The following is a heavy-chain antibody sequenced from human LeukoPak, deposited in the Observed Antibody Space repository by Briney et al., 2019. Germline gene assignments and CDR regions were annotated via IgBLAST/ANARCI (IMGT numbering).Heavy chain of an antibody. CDR3: AKGGTYYDILTGHPYFDY. Sequence: QPGGSLRLSCAASGFTFSTYAMTWVRQAPGKGLEWVSLISRGGDVTYYADSVKGRFTISRDSSKNTLYLQMNSLRAEDTAVYYCAKGGTYYDILTGHPYFDYWGQGTLVTVSS. CDR1: GFTFSTYA. V-gene: IGHV3-23*01. J-gene: IGHJ4*02. CDR2: ISRGGDVT. D-gene: IGHD3-9*01.